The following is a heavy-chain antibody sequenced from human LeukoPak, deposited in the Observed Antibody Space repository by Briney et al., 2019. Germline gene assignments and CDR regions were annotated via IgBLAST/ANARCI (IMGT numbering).Heavy chain of an antibody. CDR1: GYTFTNYD. CDR3: ARTLGYCGSTSCYEVFDY. D-gene: IGHD2-2*01. Sequence: GASVKVSCKASGYTFTNYDFTWVRQAPGQGLEWVGWVSAYNAHTNYAQKVQGRVTMTTDTSTSTAYMELRSLRSDDTAVYYCARTLGYCGSTSCYEVFDYWGQGTLVTVSS. CDR2: VSAYNAHT. J-gene: IGHJ4*02. V-gene: IGHV1-18*04.